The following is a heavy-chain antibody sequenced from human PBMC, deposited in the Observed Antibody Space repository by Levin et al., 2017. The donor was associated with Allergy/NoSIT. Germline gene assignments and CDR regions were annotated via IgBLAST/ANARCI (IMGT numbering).Heavy chain of an antibody. CDR1: GGSISSSSYY. Sequence: SETLSLTCTVSGGSISSSSYYWGWIRQPPGKGLEWIGSIYYSGSTYYNPSLKSRVTISVDTSKNQFSLKLSSVTAADTAVYYCARQGLYGSGSYYKLPNPFDYWGQGTLVTVSS. CDR3: ARQGLYGSGSYYKLPNPFDY. D-gene: IGHD3-10*01. CDR2: IYYSGST. V-gene: IGHV4-39*01. J-gene: IGHJ4*02.